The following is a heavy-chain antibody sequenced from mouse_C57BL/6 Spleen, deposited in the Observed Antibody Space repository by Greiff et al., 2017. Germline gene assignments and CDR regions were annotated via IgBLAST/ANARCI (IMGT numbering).Heavy chain of an antibody. V-gene: IGHV14-2*01. D-gene: IGHD1-1*01. J-gene: IGHJ4*01. Sequence: EVQLQQSGAELVKPGASVKLSCTASGFNIKDYYMHWVKQRTEQGLEGSGRIDPEDGETKYAPKFQSQATITADTSSTTAYLHLSSLTSEDTAIYYCARISSFAMDYWGQGTSVTVSS. CDR2: IDPEDGET. CDR1: GFNIKDYY. CDR3: ARISSFAMDY.